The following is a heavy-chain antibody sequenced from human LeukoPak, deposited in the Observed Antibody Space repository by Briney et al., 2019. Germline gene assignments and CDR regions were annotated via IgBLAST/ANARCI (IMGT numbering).Heavy chain of an antibody. CDR3: ARGYPLSTTAAGTYFQH. CDR1: GYTFTDYY. Sequence: ASVKVSCKPSGYTFTDYYIHWVRQAPGQGLDWMGWINPNSGGTNYAQKFQGRVTMTRDTSISTAYMELSRLRSDDTAVYYCARGYPLSTTAAGTYFQHWGQGTLVTVSS. D-gene: IGHD6-13*01. V-gene: IGHV1-2*02. CDR2: INPNSGGT. J-gene: IGHJ1*01.